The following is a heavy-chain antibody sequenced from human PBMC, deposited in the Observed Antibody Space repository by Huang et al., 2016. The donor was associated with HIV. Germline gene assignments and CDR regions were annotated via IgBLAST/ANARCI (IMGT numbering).Heavy chain of an antibody. CDR3: ATSRSGSGWFLDI. CDR2: VNHGGRT. V-gene: IGHV4-34*01. J-gene: IGHJ2*01. Sequence: QLQLYQWGAGPLRPSETLSLTCGVSGGSLHGYYWNWRRPSPGRGLDWIGEVNHGGRTKYNQSLKSRGTISVDTSKSQFSLNLTSGTATDTADYYCATSRSGSGWFLDIWGRGTLVSVS. CDR1: GGSLHGYY. D-gene: IGHD6-19*01.